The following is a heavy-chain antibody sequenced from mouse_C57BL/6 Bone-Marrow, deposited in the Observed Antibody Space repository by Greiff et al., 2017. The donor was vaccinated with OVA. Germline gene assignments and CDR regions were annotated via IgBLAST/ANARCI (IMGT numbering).Heavy chain of an antibody. CDR2: ISDGGSYT. Sequence: DVQLVESGGGLVKPGGSLKLSCAASGFTFSSYAMSWVRQTPEKRLEWVATISDGGSYTYYPDNVKGRFTISRDNAKNNLYLQMSHLKSEDTAMYYCALDRTFVWGTGTTVTVSS. CDR1: GFTFSSYA. V-gene: IGHV5-4*01. CDR3: ALDRTFV. J-gene: IGHJ1*03.